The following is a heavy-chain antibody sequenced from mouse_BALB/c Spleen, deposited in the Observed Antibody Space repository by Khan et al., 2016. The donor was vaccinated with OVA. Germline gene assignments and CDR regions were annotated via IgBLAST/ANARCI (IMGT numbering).Heavy chain of an antibody. Sequence: VQLQQSGAELVRPGALVKLSCKASGFNIKDYYMHWVKQRPEQGLEWIGWIDPESDKTIYEPKFQGKASLTTDTSSNTAYLQLSSRTSEDTAVYYWARSGCFAWVGYWGQGTLVTVSA. V-gene: IGHV14-1*02. CDR1: GFNIKDYY. CDR3: ARSGCFAWVGY. J-gene: IGHJ3*01. CDR2: IDPESDKT.